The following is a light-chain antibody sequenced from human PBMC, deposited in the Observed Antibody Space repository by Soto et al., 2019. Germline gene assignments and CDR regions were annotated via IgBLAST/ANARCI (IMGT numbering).Light chain of an antibody. V-gene: IGLV2-14*01. CDR1: SGDVGRYNY. J-gene: IGLJ2*01. Sequence: QSALTQPASVSGSPGQSIDISCTGSSGDVGRYNYVSWYQQHPGKAPKLVIYDVSNRPSGVSTRFSGSKSGNTASLTISGLQAEDEADYYCGSYTTSSSVVFGGGTKLTVL. CDR2: DVS. CDR3: GSYTTSSSVV.